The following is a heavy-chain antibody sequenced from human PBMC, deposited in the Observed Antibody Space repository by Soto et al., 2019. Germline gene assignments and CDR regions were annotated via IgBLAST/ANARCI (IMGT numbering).Heavy chain of an antibody. J-gene: IGHJ4*01. V-gene: IGHV3-15*01. CDR3: ATGLLRYYAY. D-gene: IGHD3-9*01. Sequence: GGSLRLSCAASGINFSRAWMSWVRQAPGKGLEWVGRIKSKFDGETIDYAAPVKGRFTISRDDSKNIVYLQMNSLNTEDTAVYYCATGLLRYYAYGGHETLVTVSS. CDR1: GINFSRAW. CDR2: IKSKFDGETI.